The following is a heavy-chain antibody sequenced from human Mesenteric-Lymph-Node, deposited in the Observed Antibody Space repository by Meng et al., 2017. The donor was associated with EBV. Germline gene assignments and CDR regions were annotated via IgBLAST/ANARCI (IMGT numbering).Heavy chain of an antibody. CDR1: GYTFTDYD. J-gene: IGHJ4*02. V-gene: IGHV1-2*06. CDR2: INPKSGDT. Sequence: QVQRVESGADVKKPGASVKVSCKASGYTFTDYDVDWVRQAPGQGLEWMGRINPKSGDTNYAQKFQGRITLTRDTSISTAYMELSGLRYDDTAFYYCANDGFPFDYWGQGTLVTVSS. D-gene: IGHD5-24*01. CDR3: ANDGFPFDY.